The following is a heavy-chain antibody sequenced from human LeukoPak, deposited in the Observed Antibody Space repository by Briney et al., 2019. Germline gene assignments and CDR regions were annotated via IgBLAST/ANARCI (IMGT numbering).Heavy chain of an antibody. D-gene: IGHD3-10*01. Sequence: GGSLRLSCAASGFTFSSYRMNWVRQAPGKGLEWVSYISSSSSTIYYADSVKGRFTISRDNAKNSLYLQMNSLRAEDTAVYYCARVGILAGSKYFDYWGQGTLVTVSS. CDR2: ISSSSSTI. J-gene: IGHJ4*02. CDR1: GFTFSSYR. CDR3: ARVGILAGSKYFDY. V-gene: IGHV3-48*01.